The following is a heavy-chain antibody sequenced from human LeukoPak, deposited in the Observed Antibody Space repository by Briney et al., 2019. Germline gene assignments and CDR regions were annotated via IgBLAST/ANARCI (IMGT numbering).Heavy chain of an antibody. J-gene: IGHJ4*02. Sequence: PGGSLRLSCAASGFTFSSYAMHWVRQAPGKGLEWVAVISYDGSNKYYADSVKGRFTISRDNSKNTLYLQMNSLRAKDTAVYYCAKLGYCSGGSCWGQGTLVTVSS. D-gene: IGHD2-15*01. CDR2: ISYDGSNK. V-gene: IGHV3-30*04. CDR1: GFTFSSYA. CDR3: AKLGYCSGGSC.